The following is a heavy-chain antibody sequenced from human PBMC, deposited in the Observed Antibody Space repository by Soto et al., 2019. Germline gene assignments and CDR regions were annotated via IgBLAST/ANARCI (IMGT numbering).Heavy chain of an antibody. J-gene: IGHJ6*02. CDR1: GFTFSSYA. CDR2: ISYDGSNK. Sequence: QVQLVESGGGVVQPGRSLRLSCAASGFTFSSYAMHWVRQAPGKGLEWVAVISYDGSNKYYADSVKGRFTISRDNSKNTLYLQMNSLRAEDTAVYYCARSVYVGYYYYGMDVWGQGTTVTVSS. D-gene: IGHD1-26*01. CDR3: ARSVYVGYYYYGMDV. V-gene: IGHV3-30-3*01.